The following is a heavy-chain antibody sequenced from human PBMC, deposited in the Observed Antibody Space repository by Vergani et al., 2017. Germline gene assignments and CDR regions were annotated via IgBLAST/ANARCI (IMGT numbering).Heavy chain of an antibody. CDR2: ISSSSSYI. CDR1: GFTFSSYS. CDR3: AKLPSGRIVGPLYYFDS. D-gene: IGHD1-26*01. J-gene: IGHJ4*02. V-gene: IGHV3-21*04. Sequence: EVQLVESGGGLVKPGGSLRLSCAASGFTFSSYSMNWVRQAPGKGLEWVSSISSSSSYIYYADSVKGRFTISRDNAKNSLYLQMNSLRAEDTAVYYCAKLPSGRIVGPLYYFDSWGQGTLVTVSS.